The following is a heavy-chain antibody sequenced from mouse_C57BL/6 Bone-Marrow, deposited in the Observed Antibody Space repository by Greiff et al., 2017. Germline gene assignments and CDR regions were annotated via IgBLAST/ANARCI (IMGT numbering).Heavy chain of an antibody. CDR3: ARWVICYDYCYYDMDY. J-gene: IGHJ4*01. D-gene: IGHD2-4*01. V-gene: IGHV1-26*01. CDR1: GYTFTDYY. Sequence: EVQLQQSGPELVKPGASVKISCKASGYTFTDYYMNWVKQSPGKSLEWIGDINPKHGGTSYNQKFKGKATLTVDTSSSTASLELRSLTSEDSAVYYCARWVICYDYCYYDMDYWGQGTSVTVSS. CDR2: INPKHGGT.